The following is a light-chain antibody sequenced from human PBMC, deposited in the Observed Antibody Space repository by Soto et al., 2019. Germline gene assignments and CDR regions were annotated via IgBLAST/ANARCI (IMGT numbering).Light chain of an antibody. J-gene: IGKJ3*01. V-gene: IGKV1-39*01. CDR2: AAS. Sequence: DIQMTQSPFSLSASLGDRVTITCRASQSISDYLNWYQQKPGKGPKLLIFAASSLQVGVPSRFSGSGSGTDFTLTISSLQPEDFGTYFCQQSHSAPFTFGPGTTVDIK. CDR3: QQSHSAPFT. CDR1: QSISDY.